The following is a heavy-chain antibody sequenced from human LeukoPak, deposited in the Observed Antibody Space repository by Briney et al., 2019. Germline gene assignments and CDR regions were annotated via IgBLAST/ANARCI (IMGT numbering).Heavy chain of an antibody. CDR1: GFTFSNYV. V-gene: IGHV3-23*01. Sequence: GGSLRLSCVASGFTFSNYVMSWVRQAPGQGLQWVSAISDNGGTTYYADSVKGRSTISTDNSKNTLYLQMNSLRAEDAAVYYCARSLLRFGPPPRPLDYWGQGTLVTVSS. D-gene: IGHD3-3*01. CDR3: ARSLLRFGPPPRPLDY. CDR2: ISDNGGTT. J-gene: IGHJ4*02.